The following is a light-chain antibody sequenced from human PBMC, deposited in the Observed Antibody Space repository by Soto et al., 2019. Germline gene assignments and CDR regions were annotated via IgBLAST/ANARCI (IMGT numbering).Light chain of an antibody. J-gene: IGKJ5*01. CDR2: EAF. CDR3: QLYGISPH. CDR1: QSVGKY. Sequence: EIVMTQSPATLSLSPGEGATLSCRASQSVGKYLVWYQQKPGQAPRLLIYEAFTRATGIPARFSGSGSGTDFTLTISRLEPEDFAVYYCQLYGISPHFGQGTRLEI. V-gene: IGKV3-11*01.